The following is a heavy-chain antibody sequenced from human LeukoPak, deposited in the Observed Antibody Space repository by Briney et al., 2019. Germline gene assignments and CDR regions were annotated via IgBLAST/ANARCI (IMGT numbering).Heavy chain of an antibody. CDR2: IYYSGST. Sequence: PSETLSLTCTVSGGSISSYYWSWIRQPPGKGLEWIGYIYYSGSTNYNPSLKSRVTISVDTSKNQFSLKLSSVTAADTAVYYCAGTLDILTGYYKGGPFDYWGQGTLVTVSS. V-gene: IGHV4-59*08. CDR1: GGSISSYY. CDR3: AGTLDILTGYYKGGPFDY. D-gene: IGHD3-9*01. J-gene: IGHJ4*02.